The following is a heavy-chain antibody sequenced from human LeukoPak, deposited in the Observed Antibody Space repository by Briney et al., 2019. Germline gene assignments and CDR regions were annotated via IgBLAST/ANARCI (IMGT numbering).Heavy chain of an antibody. Sequence: GESLKISCQGFGYSFSNYWIGWVRQMPGGGLDLMGIIYPGDSDTRYSPSFQGQVTISADRSTNTAYLQWSSLKASDTAMYYCVRRSTDSRYAFDPRGQGTLVTVSS. CDR1: GYSFSNYW. J-gene: IGHJ5*02. CDR3: VRRSTDSRYAFDP. CDR2: IYPGDSDT. D-gene: IGHD4-11*01. V-gene: IGHV5-51*03.